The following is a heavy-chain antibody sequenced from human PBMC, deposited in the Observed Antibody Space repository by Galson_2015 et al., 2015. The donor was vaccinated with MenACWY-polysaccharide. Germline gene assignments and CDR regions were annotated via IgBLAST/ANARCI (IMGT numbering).Heavy chain of an antibody. D-gene: IGHD5-24*01. CDR1: GFTFSSYS. J-gene: IGHJ3*02. Sequence: SLRLSCAASGFTFSSYSMNWVRQAPGKGLEWVSSISSSSSYIYYADSVKGRFTISRDNAKNSLYLQMNSLRAEDTAVYYCARDWDGYNHQAFDIWGQGTMVTVSS. V-gene: IGHV3-21*01. CDR3: ARDWDGYNHQAFDI. CDR2: ISSSSSYI.